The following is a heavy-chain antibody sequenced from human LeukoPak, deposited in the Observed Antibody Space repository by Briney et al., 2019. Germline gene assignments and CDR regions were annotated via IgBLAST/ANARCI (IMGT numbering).Heavy chain of an antibody. CDR2: IYYSGST. Sequence: SETLSLTCTVSGGSISSYYWSWIRQPPGKGLEWIGYIYYSGSTNYNPSLKSRVTISVDTSKNQFSLKLSSVTAADTAVYYCARSLDPYYYDSSGHYFDYWGQGTLVTVSS. V-gene: IGHV4-59*08. CDR3: ARSLDPYYYDSSGHYFDY. J-gene: IGHJ4*02. CDR1: GGSISSYY. D-gene: IGHD3-22*01.